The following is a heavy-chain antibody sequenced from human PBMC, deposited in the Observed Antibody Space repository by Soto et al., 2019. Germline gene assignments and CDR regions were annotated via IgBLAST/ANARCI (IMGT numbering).Heavy chain of an antibody. V-gene: IGHV4-30-4*01. CDR2: IYYSGST. D-gene: IGHD5-12*01. CDR1: GGSISSGDFY. J-gene: IGHJ4*02. CDR3: ARTSHLEYSGHVSD. Sequence: SQSLSLPCTVSGGSISSGDFYWNWIRQPPGKGLEWIGYIYYSGSTYYNPSLKSRVTISVDTSENQFSLRLSSVTAADTAVYYCARTSHLEYSGHVSDWGQGTLVTVSS.